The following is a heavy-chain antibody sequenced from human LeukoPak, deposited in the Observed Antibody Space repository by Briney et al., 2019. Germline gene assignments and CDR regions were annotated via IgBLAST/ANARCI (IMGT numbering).Heavy chain of an antibody. CDR1: GFTFSSYG. V-gene: IGHV3-23*01. Sequence: GGTLRLSCAASGFTFSSYGMSWVRQAPGKGLEWVSAISGSGGNTYYADSVKGRFTISRDNSKNALYLQMNSLRAEDTAVYYCAKAARSDSTDYWGQGTLVTVSS. CDR3: AKAARSDSTDY. CDR2: ISGSGGNT. D-gene: IGHD2-21*02. J-gene: IGHJ4*02.